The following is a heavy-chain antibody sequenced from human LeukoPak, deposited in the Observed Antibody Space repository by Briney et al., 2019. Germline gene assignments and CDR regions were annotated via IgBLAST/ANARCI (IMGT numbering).Heavy chain of an antibody. J-gene: IGHJ6*03. D-gene: IGHD2-2*01. CDR1: GYTFTDYY. Sequence: GASVKVSCKASGYTFTDYYLHWVRQAPGQGLEWMGWINPKSGVTDSKVKFQGRVTLTRDTSITTAYMELISLTSDDAAVYYCARAGGYCGSTSCYSGYYYYFMDVWGKGTTVTVSS. V-gene: IGHV1-2*02. CDR3: ARAGGYCGSTSCYSGYYYYFMDV. CDR2: INPKSGVT.